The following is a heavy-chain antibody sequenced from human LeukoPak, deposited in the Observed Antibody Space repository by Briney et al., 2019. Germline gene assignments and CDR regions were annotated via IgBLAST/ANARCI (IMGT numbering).Heavy chain of an antibody. D-gene: IGHD5-12*01. CDR1: GFNISDFW. V-gene: IGHV3-74*01. J-gene: IGHJ4*02. Sequence: QPGGSLRLSCAASGFNISDFWMTWVRQAPGKGLVWVSRINPDGRSTNYADSVKGRLTISRDNAKNTLYLQMNSLRAEDTAIYYCARDRPGGSADYWGQGTLVTVSS. CDR2: INPDGRST. CDR3: ARDRPGGSADY.